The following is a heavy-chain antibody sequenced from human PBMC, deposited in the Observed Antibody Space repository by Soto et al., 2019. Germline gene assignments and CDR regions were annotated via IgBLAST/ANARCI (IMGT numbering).Heavy chain of an antibody. CDR3: ARAMIGNGGRGWFDP. V-gene: IGHV4-59*02. CDR2: IYHTGRG. Sequence: QVQLRESGPGLVKPSETLSLTCNLSGGYVTSYYWSWLRQTPGKGLEWLGYIYHTGRGHYNPSLEGRVTFSAVPPKNQFSLTLRSVTVADTAVYYCARAMIGNGGRGWFDPWGQGIFVTVSS. J-gene: IGHJ5*02. D-gene: IGHD2-8*01. CDR1: GGYVTSYY.